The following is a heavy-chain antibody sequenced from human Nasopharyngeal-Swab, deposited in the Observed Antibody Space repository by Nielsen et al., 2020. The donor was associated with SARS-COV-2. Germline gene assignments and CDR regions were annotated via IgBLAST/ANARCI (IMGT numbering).Heavy chain of an antibody. CDR2: TSYDGSNK. V-gene: IGHV3-30-3*01. CDR3: ARVDSSSWYGVDY. CDR1: GFTFSSYA. Sequence: GGSLRLSCAASGFTFSSYAMHWVRQAPGKGLEWVAVTSYDGSNKYYADSVKGRFTISRDSSKNTLYLQMNSLRAEDTAVYYCARVDSSSWYGVDYWGQGTLVTVSS. J-gene: IGHJ4*02. D-gene: IGHD6-13*01.